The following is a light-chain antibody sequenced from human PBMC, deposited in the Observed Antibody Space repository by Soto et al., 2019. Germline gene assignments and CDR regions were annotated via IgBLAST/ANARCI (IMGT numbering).Light chain of an antibody. Sequence: DIQMTQSPSSVSASVGDRVTITCRASQGISNWLAWYQQKPGEAPKLLIHGAFTLQGGVPSRFSGSGSGIDFTLTITNLQPEDFATYYCQQLKSYPLTFGGGTKVEIK. V-gene: IGKV1-12*01. J-gene: IGKJ4*01. CDR2: GAF. CDR1: QGISNW. CDR3: QQLKSYPLT.